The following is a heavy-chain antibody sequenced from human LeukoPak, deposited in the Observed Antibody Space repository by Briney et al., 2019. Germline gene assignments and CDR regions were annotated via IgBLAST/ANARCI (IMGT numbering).Heavy chain of an antibody. J-gene: IGHJ4*02. CDR1: GFTFSTYW. CDR2: ISSDGTIR. Sequence: GGSLRLSCAVSGFTFSTYWMHWVRQAPGKGLVWVALISSDGTIRTYADSVIAPFTISRERARNTLYLQMDSLRAEDTAVYYCVRGTSRDYGYGGDDPYWGQGTLVIVSS. D-gene: IGHD2-21*02. V-gene: IGHV3-74*01. CDR3: VRGTSRDYGYGGDDPY.